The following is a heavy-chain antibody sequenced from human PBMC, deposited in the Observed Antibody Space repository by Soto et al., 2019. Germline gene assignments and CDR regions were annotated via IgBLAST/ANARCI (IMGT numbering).Heavy chain of an antibody. Sequence: PSETLSLTCAVSGYSISSGYYWGWIRQSPGKGLGWIGSIYHSGSTYYNPSLKSRVIISVDTSKNQFSLKLSSVTAADTAAYYCARLAPIAAADGMDVWGQGTTGTVS. CDR2: IYHSGST. V-gene: IGHV4-38-2*01. D-gene: IGHD6-13*01. CDR3: ARLAPIAAADGMDV. CDR1: GYSISSGYY. J-gene: IGHJ6*02.